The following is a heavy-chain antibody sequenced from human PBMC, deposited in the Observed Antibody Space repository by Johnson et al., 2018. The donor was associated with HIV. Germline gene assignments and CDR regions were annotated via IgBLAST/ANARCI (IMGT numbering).Heavy chain of an antibody. J-gene: IGHJ3*02. Sequence: VQLVESGGGLIQPGGSLRLSCAASGFTVSSTYMSWVRQAPGKGLEWVSAIYSGGSTYYADSVKGRFTISRDNAKKSLYLQMNSLRAEDTAVYYCARGRYAFDIWGQGTMVTVSS. CDR3: ARGRYAFDI. V-gene: IGHV3-53*01. CDR2: IYSGGST. CDR1: GFTVSSTY.